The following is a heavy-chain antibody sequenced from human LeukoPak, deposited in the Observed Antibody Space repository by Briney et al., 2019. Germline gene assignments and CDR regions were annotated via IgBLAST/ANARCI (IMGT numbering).Heavy chain of an antibody. CDR3: ARDWDTSGYYSTY. V-gene: IGHV1-18*01. CDR1: GYTFTNNYG. Sequence: ASVKVSCKASGYTFTNNYGITWVRQAPGQGLEWMGWISPYSGNTNYAQKLQGRVTMTTDTSTSTAYMELRSLRSDDTAVYYCARDWDTSGYYSTYWGQGTLVTASS. J-gene: IGHJ4*02. D-gene: IGHD3-22*01. CDR2: ISPYSGNT.